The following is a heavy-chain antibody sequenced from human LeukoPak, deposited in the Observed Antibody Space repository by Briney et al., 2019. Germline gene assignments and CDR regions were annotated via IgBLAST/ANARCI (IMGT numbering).Heavy chain of an antibody. CDR3: ARLEKQQLASDY. CDR2: ISYDGSNK. Sequence: GRSLRLSCAASGFTFSSYAMHWVRQAPGKGLEWVAVISYDGSNKYYADSVKGRFTISRDNSKNTLYLQMNSLRAEDTAVYYCARLEKQQLASDYWGQGTLVTVSS. CDR1: GFTFSSYA. D-gene: IGHD6-13*01. J-gene: IGHJ4*02. V-gene: IGHV3-30*04.